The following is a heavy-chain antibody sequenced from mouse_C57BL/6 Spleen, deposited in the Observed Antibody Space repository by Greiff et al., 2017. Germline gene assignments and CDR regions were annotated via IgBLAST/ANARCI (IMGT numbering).Heavy chain of an antibody. Sequence: EVQLQQSGAELVRPGASVKLSCTASGFNINDYYMHWVKQRPEQGLEWIGRIDPEDGDTEYAPKFQGKATMTADTSSNTAYLQLSSLTSEDTAVYYCTTRITTVSSYFDYWGQGTTLTVSS. J-gene: IGHJ2*01. CDR2: IDPEDGDT. D-gene: IGHD1-1*01. CDR3: TTRITTVSSYFDY. CDR1: GFNINDYY. V-gene: IGHV14-1*01.